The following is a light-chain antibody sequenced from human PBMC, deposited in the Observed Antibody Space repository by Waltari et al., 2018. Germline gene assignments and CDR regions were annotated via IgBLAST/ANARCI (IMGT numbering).Light chain of an antibody. V-gene: IGLV2-14*03. Sequence: QTSLTQPASVSGSPGQSITISCTGASSYIGTSNYVSLYQHHPGKPPKLMIYAVSNRRSAVSDRFSGSKSANTASLTISGLRAEDEAYYDCSSSSPFTTLVVFGGGTKLTVL. CDR1: SSYIGTSNY. J-gene: IGLJ2*01. CDR3: SSSSPFTTLVV. CDR2: AVS.